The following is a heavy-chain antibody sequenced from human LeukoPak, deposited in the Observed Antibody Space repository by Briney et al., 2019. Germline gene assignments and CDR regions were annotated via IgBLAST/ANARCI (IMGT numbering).Heavy chain of an antibody. CDR3: AKDIIVVVTGGMDV. V-gene: IGHV3-30*02. J-gene: IGHJ6*02. Sequence: GGSLRLSCAASGFTFSSYGMHWVRQAPGKGLEWVAVIWYDGSNKYYADSVKGRFTISRDNSKNTLYLQMNSLRAEDTALYYCAKDIIVVVTGGMDVWGQGTTVTVSS. D-gene: IGHD3-22*01. CDR2: IWYDGSNK. CDR1: GFTFSSYG.